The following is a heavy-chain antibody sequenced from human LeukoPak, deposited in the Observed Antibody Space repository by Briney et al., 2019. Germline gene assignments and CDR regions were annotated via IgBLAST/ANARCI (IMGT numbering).Heavy chain of an antibody. D-gene: IGHD6-13*01. Sequence: ASVKVSCKASGYTFTGYCMHWVRQAPGQGLEWMGWINPNSGGTNYAQKFQGRVTMTRDTSISTAYMELSRLRSDDTAVYYCARERIAAAGKNWFDPWGQGTLVTVSS. CDR2: INPNSGGT. CDR3: ARERIAAAGKNWFDP. J-gene: IGHJ5*02. CDR1: GYTFTGYC. V-gene: IGHV1-2*02.